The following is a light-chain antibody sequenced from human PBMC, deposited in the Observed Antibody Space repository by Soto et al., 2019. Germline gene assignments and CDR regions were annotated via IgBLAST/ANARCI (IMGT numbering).Light chain of an antibody. Sequence: ILMTQSPSSLSAFVGXRVTITCRASQDIGNFLAWYQQKPGKVPKLLIYAASTLQSGVPSRFSGSGSGTDFTLTISSLQPEDVATYYCQKCKVAPFTFGGGTKVDIK. CDR3: QKCKVAPFT. CDR1: QDIGNF. V-gene: IGKV1-27*01. J-gene: IGKJ4*01. CDR2: AAS.